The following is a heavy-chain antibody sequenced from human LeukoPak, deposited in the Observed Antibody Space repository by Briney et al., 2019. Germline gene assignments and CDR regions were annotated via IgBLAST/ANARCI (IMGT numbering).Heavy chain of an antibody. CDR1: RYTLTELS. V-gene: IGHV1-24*01. J-gene: IGHJ4*02. Sequence: ASVKVSCKVSRYTLTELSMHWVRQAPGKGLEWMGGFDPEDGETIYAQKFQGRVTMTEDTSTDTAYMELSSLRSEDTAVYYCARGTWLRSHRMPGYWGQGTLVTVSS. CDR2: FDPEDGET. D-gene: IGHD5-12*01. CDR3: ARGTWLRSHRMPGY.